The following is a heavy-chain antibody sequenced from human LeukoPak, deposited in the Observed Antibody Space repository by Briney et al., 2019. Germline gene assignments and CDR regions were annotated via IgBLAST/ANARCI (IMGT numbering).Heavy chain of an antibody. CDR3: ARATITMVRGLKSYYMDV. CDR2: INPSGGST. Sequence: ASVKVSCKASGYTFTSYYMHWVRQAPGQGLEWMGIINPSGGSTSYAQKFQGRVTMTRDMSTSTVYMELSSLRSEDTAVYYCARATITMVRGLKSYYMDVWGKGTTVTVSS. CDR1: GYTFTSYY. J-gene: IGHJ6*03. D-gene: IGHD3-10*01. V-gene: IGHV1-46*01.